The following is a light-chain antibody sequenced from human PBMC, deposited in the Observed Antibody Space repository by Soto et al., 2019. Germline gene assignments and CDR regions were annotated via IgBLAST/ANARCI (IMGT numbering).Light chain of an antibody. CDR3: QQYNNWPLTWT. CDR1: QSVRSTY. V-gene: IGKV3-15*01. J-gene: IGKJ5*01. CDR2: GVS. Sequence: EIVMTQSPVTLSVSPGERATLSCRASQSVRSTYLAWYQQKPGQAPRLLIFGVSNRAAGIPARFSGSGSGTEFTLTISSLQSEDFAVYYCQQYNNWPLTWTFGQGTRLEIK.